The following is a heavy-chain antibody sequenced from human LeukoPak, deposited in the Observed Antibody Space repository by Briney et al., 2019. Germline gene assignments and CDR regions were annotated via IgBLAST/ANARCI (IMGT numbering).Heavy chain of an antibody. J-gene: IGHJ4*02. Sequence: ASVKVSCKASGYTFTSYGISWVRQAPGQGLEWMGWSSGYNGNTNYAQKLQGRVTMTTDTSTSTAYMELRSLRSDDTAVYYCARGYLYDYVWGSYRAFDYWGQGTLVTVSS. CDR3: ARGYLYDYVWGSYRAFDY. CDR2: SSGYNGNT. CDR1: GYTFTSYG. D-gene: IGHD3-16*02. V-gene: IGHV1-18*01.